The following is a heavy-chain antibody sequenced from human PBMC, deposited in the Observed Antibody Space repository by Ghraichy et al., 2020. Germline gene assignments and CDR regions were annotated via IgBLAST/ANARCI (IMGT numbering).Heavy chain of an antibody. D-gene: IGHD6-13*01. J-gene: IGHJ3*01. Sequence: SETLSLTCAVSGGSFSDYFWSWIRQPPGKGLEWIGEINHSGSTKYNPSLKSRVTISVDTSKNQFSLKLNSVIAADTAVYYCARYSSNSYDDAFDSWGRGTLVTVSS. V-gene: IGHV4-34*01. CDR2: INHSGST. CDR3: ARYSSNSYDDAFDS. CDR1: GGSFSDYF.